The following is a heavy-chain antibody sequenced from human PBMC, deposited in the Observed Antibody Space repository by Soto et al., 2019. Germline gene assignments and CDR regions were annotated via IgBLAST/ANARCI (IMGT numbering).Heavy chain of an antibody. CDR3: ARLYCSSSACDSWFDP. D-gene: IGHD2-2*01. Sequence: PGESLKISCTGFGYTFTTFWISWVRQMPGRGLEWMGRIDPRDSYTNYSPSFQGHVTIPVDKSISTAYLQWGSLKASDTAMYYCARLYCSSSACDSWFDPWGQGTLVTSPQ. J-gene: IGHJ5*02. CDR2: IDPRDSYT. V-gene: IGHV5-10-1*01. CDR1: GYTFTTFW.